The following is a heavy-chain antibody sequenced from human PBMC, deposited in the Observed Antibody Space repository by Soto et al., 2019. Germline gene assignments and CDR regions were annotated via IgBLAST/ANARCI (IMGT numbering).Heavy chain of an antibody. V-gene: IGHV3-11*01. Sequence: VQLVESGGGLVKPGGSLRLSCAASGFTFSDYYMSWIRQAPGKGLEWVSYISSSGSTIYYADSVKGRFTISRDNAKNSLYLQMNSLRAEDTAVYYCARDRPAMVTRAAPPGLDPWGQGTLVTVSS. J-gene: IGHJ5*02. CDR2: ISSSGSTI. CDR1: GFTFSDYY. CDR3: ARDRPAMVTRAAPPGLDP. D-gene: IGHD5-18*01.